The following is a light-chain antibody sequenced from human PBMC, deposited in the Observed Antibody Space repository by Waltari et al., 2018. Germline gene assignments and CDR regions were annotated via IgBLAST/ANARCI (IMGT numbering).Light chain of an antibody. CDR1: QSISSW. J-gene: IGKJ2*01. CDR3: QQYNSYLIYT. Sequence: DIQMTQSPSTLSASVGDSVTITCRASQSISSWLAWDQQKPGKAPKLLIYKASSLESGVPSRFSGSGSGTEFTLTINNLQPDDFATYYCQQYNSYLIYTFGQGTKLEIK. CDR2: KAS. V-gene: IGKV1-5*03.